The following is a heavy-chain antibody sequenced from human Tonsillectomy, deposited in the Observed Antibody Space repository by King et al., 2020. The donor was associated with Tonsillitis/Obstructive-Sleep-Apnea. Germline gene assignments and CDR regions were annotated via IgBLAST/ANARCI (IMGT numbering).Heavy chain of an antibody. CDR2: IYWDDDK. CDR1: GFSLSASGAG. CDR3: AHKDTQPFDY. V-gene: IGHV2-5*02. Sequence: ITLKESGPTLVKPAQTLTLTCTFSGFSLSASGAGVGWIRQPPGKALEWLGLIYWDDDKRYSPPLRSRLTITKDTSENQVVLTMTNMDPVDTATYFCAHKDTQPFDYWGQGTLVTVSS. J-gene: IGHJ4*02.